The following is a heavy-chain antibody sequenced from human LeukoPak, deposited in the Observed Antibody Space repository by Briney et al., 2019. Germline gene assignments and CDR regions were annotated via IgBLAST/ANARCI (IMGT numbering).Heavy chain of an antibody. Sequence: GGSLRLSCAASGFTFRNFWMHWVRQAPGKGLVWVSGISTDGRSTDYADSVKGRFTISRDNAKNTLSLQMNGLGAEDTAVYYCAKWRDSSGYYDYWGQGTLVTVSS. CDR3: AKWRDSSGYYDY. CDR1: GFTFRNFW. J-gene: IGHJ4*02. D-gene: IGHD3-22*01. CDR2: ISTDGRST. V-gene: IGHV3-74*01.